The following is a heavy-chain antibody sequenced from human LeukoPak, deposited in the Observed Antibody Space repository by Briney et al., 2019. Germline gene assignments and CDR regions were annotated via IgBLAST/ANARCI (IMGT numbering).Heavy chain of an antibody. Sequence: GGSLRLSCAASGFTFSSYWMSWVRQAPGKGLEWVANIKQDGSEKYYVDSVKGRFTISRDNAENSLYLQMNSLRAEDTAVYYCARLSAPRWYYYDSSGFLDYWGQGTLVTVSS. D-gene: IGHD3-22*01. J-gene: IGHJ4*02. CDR1: GFTFSSYW. CDR2: IKQDGSEK. CDR3: ARLSAPRWYYYDSSGFLDY. V-gene: IGHV3-7*01.